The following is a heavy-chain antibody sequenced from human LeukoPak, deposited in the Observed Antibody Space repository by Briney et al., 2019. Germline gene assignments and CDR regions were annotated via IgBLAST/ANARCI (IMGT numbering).Heavy chain of an antibody. D-gene: IGHD6-19*01. CDR1: GFTFSTYD. J-gene: IGHJ4*02. CDR3: AKDLAAVPGNKYFAY. CDR2: ISGSGGST. V-gene: IGHV3-23*01. Sequence: PGGSLRLSCAASGFTFSTYDMTWGRRAPGKGLGGGSSISGSGGSTYYADSVKGRFTTSRDNSKNTLYLQMNGLRAEDTAVYYCAKDLAAVPGNKYFAYWGQGTLVTVSS.